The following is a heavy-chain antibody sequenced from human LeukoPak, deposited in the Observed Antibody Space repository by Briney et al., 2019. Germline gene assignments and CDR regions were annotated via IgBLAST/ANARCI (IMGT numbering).Heavy chain of an antibody. V-gene: IGHV1-2*02. J-gene: IGHJ4*02. D-gene: IGHD3-10*01. CDR3: AREEVYYGSGRLYFDY. Sequence: ASVKVSCKASGYTFTASYIHWVRQAPGQGLEWMGWINPNSDGTNYAQKFQGRVTLTRDTSISTAYMELSRLRSEDTAVYYCAREEVYYGSGRLYFDYWGQGTLVTVSS. CDR2: INPNSDGT. CDR1: GYTFTASY.